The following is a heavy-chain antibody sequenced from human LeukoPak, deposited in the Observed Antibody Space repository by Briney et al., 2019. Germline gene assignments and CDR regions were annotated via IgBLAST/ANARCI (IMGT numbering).Heavy chain of an antibody. J-gene: IGHJ4*02. V-gene: IGHV3-74*01. CDR2: INSDGTIT. Sequence: GESLKISCKGSGFTFTSYWMHWVRQAPGKGLVWLSRINSDGTITSYADSLEGRFTISRDNAKNTVYLQMNSLRAEDTAVYYCARPGVGFDYWGQGALVTVSS. CDR3: ARPGVGFDY. CDR1: GFTFTSYW.